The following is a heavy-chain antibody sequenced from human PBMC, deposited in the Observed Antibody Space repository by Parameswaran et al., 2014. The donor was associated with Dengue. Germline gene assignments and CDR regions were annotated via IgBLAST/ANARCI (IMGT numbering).Heavy chain of an antibody. Sequence: WVRQAPGQGLEWMGWINPNNGGTKYSQKFQGRVTLTRDTSNSTAYMELSSLNSDDTAVFYCARETPMYSDFWSDSDFDYWGQGALVTVSS. CDR3: ARETPMYSDFWSDSDFDY. D-gene: IGHD3-3*01. J-gene: IGHJ4*02. V-gene: IGHV1-2*02. CDR2: INPNNGGT.